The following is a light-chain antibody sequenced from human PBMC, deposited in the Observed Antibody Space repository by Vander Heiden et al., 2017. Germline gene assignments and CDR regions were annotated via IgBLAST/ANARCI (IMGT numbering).Light chain of an antibody. CDR3: QQYNSYSLYT. Sequence: DIQMSRSPSTLSASVGDRVTITCRASQGISNWLAWYQQKPGKAPKLLIYKASSLESGVPSRFSGSGSGTEFTLTISSLQPDDFATYYCQQYNSYSLYTFGQGTKLEIK. V-gene: IGKV1-5*03. CDR2: KAS. J-gene: IGKJ2*01. CDR1: QGISNW.